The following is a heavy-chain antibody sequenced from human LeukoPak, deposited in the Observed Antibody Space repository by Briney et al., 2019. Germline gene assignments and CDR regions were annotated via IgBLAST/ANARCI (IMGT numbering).Heavy chain of an antibody. CDR3: ASSQGYYYGMDV. J-gene: IGHJ6*02. CDR1: GGSISSYY. Sequence: PSETLSLTCTVSGGSISSYYWSWIRQPPGKGLEWIGYIYYSGSTNYNPSLKSRVTISVDTSKNQFSLTLSSVTAADTAVYYCASSQGYYYGMDVWGQGTTVTVSS. CDR2: IYYSGST. V-gene: IGHV4-59*01.